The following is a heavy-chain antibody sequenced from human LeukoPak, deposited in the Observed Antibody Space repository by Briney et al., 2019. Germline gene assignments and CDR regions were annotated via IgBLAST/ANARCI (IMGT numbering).Heavy chain of an antibody. CDR2: INFGGST. V-gene: IGHV4-59*04. Sequence: SSGTLSLTCTVSGGSISGYYWSWIRQPPGKGLEYIGCINFGGSTYYNPSLKSRVTISVDTSKSQFSLKMNSVTAVDTAVYYCARLAVGEPLDYWGQGTLVTVSS. CDR3: ARLAVGEPLDY. CDR1: GGSISGYY. D-gene: IGHD3-10*01. J-gene: IGHJ4*02.